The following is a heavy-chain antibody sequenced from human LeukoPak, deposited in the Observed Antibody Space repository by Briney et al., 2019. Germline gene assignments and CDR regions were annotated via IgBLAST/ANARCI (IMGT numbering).Heavy chain of an antibody. V-gene: IGHV4-30-4*08. Sequence: SQTLSLTCTVSGGSISSGDYYWSWIRQPPGKGLEWIGYIYYSGSTYYNPSLKSRVTISVDTSKNQFSLKLSSVTAADTAVYYCARVAAAGLGEDIWGQGTMVTVSS. CDR2: IYYSGST. CDR1: GGSISSGDYY. J-gene: IGHJ3*02. D-gene: IGHD6-13*01. CDR3: ARVAAAGLGEDI.